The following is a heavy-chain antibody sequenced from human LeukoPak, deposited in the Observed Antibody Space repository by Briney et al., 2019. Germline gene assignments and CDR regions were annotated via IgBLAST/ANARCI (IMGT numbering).Heavy chain of an antibody. Sequence: PSETLSLTCTVSGGSISSGDYYWSWIRQPPGKGLEWIGSIYYSGRTYYNPSLKSRVTISVDTSKNQFSLNLRFVTAADTAVYYCARYHDSSDYWGQGTLVTVSS. CDR3: ARYHDSSDY. CDR2: IYYSGRT. V-gene: IGHV4-39*01. CDR1: GGSISSGDYY. D-gene: IGHD3-22*01. J-gene: IGHJ4*02.